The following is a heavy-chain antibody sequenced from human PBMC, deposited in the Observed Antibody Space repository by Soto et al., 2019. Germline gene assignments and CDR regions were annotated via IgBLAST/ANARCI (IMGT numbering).Heavy chain of an antibody. CDR1: GGTFSSYA. Sequence: GASVKVSCKASGGTFSSYAISWVRQAPGQGLEWMGGIIPIFGTANYAQKFQGRVTITADESTSTAYMELSSLRSEDTAVYYCARFNETGTTRIFAFDIWGQGTMVTVSS. V-gene: IGHV1-69*13. D-gene: IGHD1-7*01. J-gene: IGHJ3*02. CDR3: ARFNETGTTRIFAFDI. CDR2: IIPIFGTA.